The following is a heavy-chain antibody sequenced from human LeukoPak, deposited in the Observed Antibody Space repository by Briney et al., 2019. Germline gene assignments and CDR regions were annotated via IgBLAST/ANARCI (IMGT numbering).Heavy chain of an antibody. Sequence: GGSLRLSCAASGFTFSSCAMSWVRQAPGKGLEWVSAISGSGGSTYYADSVKGRFTISRDNSKNTLYLQMNSLRAEDTAVYYCAKDRYSSSRNYYGMDVWGQGTTVTVSS. CDR1: GFTFSSCA. CDR2: ISGSGGST. V-gene: IGHV3-23*01. CDR3: AKDRYSSSRNYYGMDV. J-gene: IGHJ6*02. D-gene: IGHD6-6*01.